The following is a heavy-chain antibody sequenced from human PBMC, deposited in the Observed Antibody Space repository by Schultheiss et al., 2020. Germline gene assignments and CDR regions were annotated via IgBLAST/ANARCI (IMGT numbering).Heavy chain of an antibody. CDR3: ARDRGIFGVVIIDGGLDY. D-gene: IGHD3-3*01. V-gene: IGHV1-18*01. CDR1: GYTFTSYG. J-gene: IGHJ4*02. CDR2: ISAYNGNT. Sequence: ASVKVSCKASGYTFTSYGISWVRQAPGQGLEWMGWISAYNGNTNYAQKLQGRVTMTTDTSTSTAYMELRSLRSDDTAVYYCARDRGIFGVVIIDGGLDYWGQGTLVTVSS.